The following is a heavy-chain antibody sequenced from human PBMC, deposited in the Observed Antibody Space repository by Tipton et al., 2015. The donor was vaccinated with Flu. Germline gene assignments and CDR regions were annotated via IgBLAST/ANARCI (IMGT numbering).Heavy chain of an antibody. CDR3: ARGGAGTGTKNYDYYYGMDV. D-gene: IGHD1-7*01. CDR1: GYTFTSYG. Sequence: QVQLVQSGAEVKKPGASVKVSCKASGYTFTSYGISWVRQAPGQGLEWMGWISAYNGNTNYAQKLQGRVTMTTDTSTSTAYMELRSLRSDDTAVYYCARGGAGTGTKNYDYYYGMDVWGQGTTVTVSS. CDR2: ISAYNGNT. J-gene: IGHJ6*02. V-gene: IGHV1-18*01.